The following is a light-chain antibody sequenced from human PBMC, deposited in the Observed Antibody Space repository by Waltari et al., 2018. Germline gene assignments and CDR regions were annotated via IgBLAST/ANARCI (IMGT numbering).Light chain of an antibody. CDR2: DVS. V-gene: IGLV2-11*01. CDR1: TSNIGGYNY. CDR3: CSYAGRLWV. J-gene: IGLJ3*02. Sequence: QSALSQPRSVSGSPGQSVTISCTGTTSNIGGYNYVSWYQHHPGQVPKLTIYDVSKRPSGVPDRFSGSKSGNTASLTISGLQAEDEAHYYCCSYAGRLWVFGGGTNLTVL.